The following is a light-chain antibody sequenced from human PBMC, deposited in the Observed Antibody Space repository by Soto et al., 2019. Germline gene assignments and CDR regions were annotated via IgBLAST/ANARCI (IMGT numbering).Light chain of an antibody. CDR3: QKYGSSVT. V-gene: IGKV3-20*01. J-gene: IGKJ4*01. CDR1: QSVSSNF. CDR2: GAS. Sequence: ENVLTQSPGTLSLSPGERATLSCRASQSVSSNFLAWYRQKPGQAPRLLIYGASTRATGSPDSFSGSGSGTDFTLTISRLEPEDFAVYYCQKYGSSVTFGGGTKVEIK.